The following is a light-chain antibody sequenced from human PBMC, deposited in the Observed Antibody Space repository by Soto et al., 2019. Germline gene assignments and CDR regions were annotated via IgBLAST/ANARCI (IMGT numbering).Light chain of an antibody. J-gene: IGLJ1*01. CDR1: SSDVGAYTS. Sequence: QSVLTQPASVSGSPGQSITISCTGSSSDVGAYTSVSWYQQHPGKAPKLVIYEVSNRPSGVSRRFSGSKSGNTASLTISGLQAEDEAHYYCSSYTSDNRDYVFGTGTKLTVL. CDR3: SSYTSDNRDYV. V-gene: IGLV2-14*01. CDR2: EVS.